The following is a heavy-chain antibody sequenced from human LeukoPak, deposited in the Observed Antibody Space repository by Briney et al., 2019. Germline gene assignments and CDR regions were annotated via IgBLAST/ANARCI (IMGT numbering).Heavy chain of an antibody. CDR3: ARDLDDNTGY. V-gene: IGHV3-30*03. CDR1: GFTFSNFG. Sequence: GGSLRLSCAASGFTFSNFGFHWVRQSPGKGLEWVALISFDGTNKYYADSVKGRFTISRDNSKNTLYLQMNSLRAEDTAVYYCARDLDDNTGYWGQGTLVTVSS. D-gene: IGHD3-22*01. CDR2: ISFDGTNK. J-gene: IGHJ4*02.